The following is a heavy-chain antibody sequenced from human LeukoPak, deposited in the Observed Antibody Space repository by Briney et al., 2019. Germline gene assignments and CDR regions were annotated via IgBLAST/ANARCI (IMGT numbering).Heavy chain of an antibody. CDR2: IYYSGST. V-gene: IGHV4-59*01. CDR1: GGSISSYY. Sequence: SETLSLTCTVSGGSISSYYWSWIRQPPGKGLEWIGYIYYSGSTNYNPSLKSRVTISVDTSKDQFSLKLSSVTAADTAVYYCARGQRSKHAFDIWGQGTMVTVSS. D-gene: IGHD3-10*01. CDR3: ARGQRSKHAFDI. J-gene: IGHJ3*02.